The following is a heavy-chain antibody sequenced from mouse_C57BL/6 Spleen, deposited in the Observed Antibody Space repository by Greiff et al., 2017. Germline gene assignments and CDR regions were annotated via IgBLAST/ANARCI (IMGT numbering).Heavy chain of an antibody. D-gene: IGHD2-3*01. CDR3: ARTGDGYPWFAY. V-gene: IGHV2-2*01. CDR2: IWSGGGT. Sequence: QVQLKESGPGLVQPSQCLSITCTVSGFSLTSYGVHWVRQSPGKGLEWLGVIWSGGGTDYNAAFISRLSISTDNSKSQSFFKMNSLQADDEAIYYCARTGDGYPWFAYWGQGTLVTVSA. J-gene: IGHJ3*01. CDR1: GFSLTSYG.